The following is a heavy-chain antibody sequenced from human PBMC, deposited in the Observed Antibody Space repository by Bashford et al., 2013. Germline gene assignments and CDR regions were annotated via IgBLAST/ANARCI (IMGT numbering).Heavy chain of an antibody. J-gene: IGHJ4*02. CDR1: GGSISSGGYY. D-gene: IGHD4-17*01. CDR2: IYYSGST. V-gene: IGHV4-31*03. CDR3: ARCDDYGDPYFDY. Sequence: SETLSLTCTVSGGSISSGGYYWSWIRQHPGKGLEWIGYIYYSGSTYYNPSLKSRVTISVDTSKNQFSLKLSSVTAADTAVYYCARCDDYGDPYFDYWGQGTLVTVSS.